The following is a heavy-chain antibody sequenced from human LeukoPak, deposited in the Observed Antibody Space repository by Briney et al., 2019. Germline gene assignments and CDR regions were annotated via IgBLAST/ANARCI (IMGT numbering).Heavy chain of an antibody. D-gene: IGHD2-21*01. V-gene: IGHV4-61*02. CDR1: GDSISSGGYY. CDR3: ARGVVIAPQTFDY. J-gene: IGHJ4*02. CDR2: ISSSGST. Sequence: PSETLSLTCTVSGDSISSGGYYWSWIRQPAGKGLEWIGRISSSGSTNYNPSLKSRVTISVDTSKNQFSLKLSSVTAADTAVYYCARGVVIAPQTFDYWGQGTLVTVSS.